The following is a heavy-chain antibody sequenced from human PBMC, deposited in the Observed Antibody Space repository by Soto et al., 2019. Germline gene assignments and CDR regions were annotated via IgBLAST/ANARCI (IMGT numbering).Heavy chain of an antibody. CDR3: ARWKSGYAVVTTTSSAFDI. CDR1: GASIRSGDYY. V-gene: IGHV4-31*03. CDR2: IYYSGST. Sequence: QVQLQESGPGLVKPSQTLSLTCTVSGASIRSGDYYWSWIRHHPGKGLEWIGYIYYSGSTYYNPSLKGRVTISVDTSENQFSLRLSSVTSADTAVYYCARWKSGYAVVTTTSSAFDIWGQGTLVTVSS. D-gene: IGHD2-21*02. J-gene: IGHJ3*02.